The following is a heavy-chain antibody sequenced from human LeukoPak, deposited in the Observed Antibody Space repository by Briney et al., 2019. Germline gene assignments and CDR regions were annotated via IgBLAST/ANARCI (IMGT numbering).Heavy chain of an antibody. V-gene: IGHV3-7*01. CDR2: IKQDGSEK. J-gene: IGHJ6*03. D-gene: IGHD5-12*01. Sequence: GRSLRLSCAASGFTFSSYWMSWVRQAPGKGLEWVANIKQDGSEKYYVDSVKGRFTISRDNAKNSLYLQMNSLRAEDTAVYYCARVDSGYDPYYYYYYMDVWGKGTTVTVSS. CDR1: GFTFSSYW. CDR3: ARVDSGYDPYYYYYYMDV.